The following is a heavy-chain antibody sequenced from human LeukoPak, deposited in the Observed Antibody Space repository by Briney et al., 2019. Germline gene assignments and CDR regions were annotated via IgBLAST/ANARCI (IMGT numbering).Heavy chain of an antibody. V-gene: IGHV3-48*03. CDR2: ISSSGSTI. CDR3: ARDQGAYYYDISGNSPFYYYGMDV. J-gene: IGHJ6*02. D-gene: IGHD3-22*01. Sequence: GGSLRLSCAVSGFTFSSYEMNWVRQAPGKGLEWVSYISSSGSTIYYADSVKGRFTISRDNAKNSLYLQMNSLRAEDTAVYYCARDQGAYYYDISGNSPFYYYGMDVWGQGTTVTVSS. CDR1: GFTFSSYE.